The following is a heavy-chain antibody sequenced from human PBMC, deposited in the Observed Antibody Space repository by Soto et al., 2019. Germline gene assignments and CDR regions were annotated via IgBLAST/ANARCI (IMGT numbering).Heavy chain of an antibody. CDR2: ISAYNGNT. V-gene: IGHV1-18*01. J-gene: IGHJ3*02. CDR3: ARDERKNIVVVPAAGDAFDI. D-gene: IGHD2-2*01. Sequence: QVQLVQSGAEVKKPGASVKVSCKASGYTFTSYGISWVRQAPGQGLEWMGWISAYNGNTNYAQKLQGRVIMTTDTSTSTAYMELRSLRSDDTAVYYCARDERKNIVVVPAAGDAFDIWGQGTMVTGSS. CDR1: GYTFTSYG.